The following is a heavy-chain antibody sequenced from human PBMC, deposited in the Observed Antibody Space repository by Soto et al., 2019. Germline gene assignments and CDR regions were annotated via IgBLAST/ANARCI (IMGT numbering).Heavy chain of an antibody. V-gene: IGHV1-46*01. D-gene: IGHD4-17*01. Sequence: QVHLVQSGAEVKKPGASVKVSCKTSGYTFTRNYMHWVRQAPGQGLEWMGMLSPSGGSTSYAQIFQGRVTMTRDTSTSTVYMELSSLRSEDTAVYYCSGGDYVRFDYWGQGTLVTVSS. CDR1: GYTFTRNY. CDR3: SGGDYVRFDY. CDR2: LSPSGGST. J-gene: IGHJ4*02.